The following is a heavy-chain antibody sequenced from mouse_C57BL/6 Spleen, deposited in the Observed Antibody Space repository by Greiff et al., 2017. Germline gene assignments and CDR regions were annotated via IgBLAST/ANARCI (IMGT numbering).Heavy chain of an antibody. Sequence: EVKLKESGPGMVKPSQSLSLTCTVTGYSITSGYDWHWIRHFPGNKLEWMGYISYSGSTNYNPSLKSRISITHDTSKNHFFLKLNAVTTEDTATYYCARGGGNSFDYWGQGTTLTVSS. CDR1: GYSITSGYD. CDR2: ISYSGST. CDR3: ARGGGNSFDY. V-gene: IGHV3-1*01. J-gene: IGHJ2*01.